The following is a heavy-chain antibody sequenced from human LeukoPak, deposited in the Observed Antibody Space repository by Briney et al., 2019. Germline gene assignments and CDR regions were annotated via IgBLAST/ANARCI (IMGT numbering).Heavy chain of an antibody. D-gene: IGHD2-2*01. J-gene: IGHJ4*02. Sequence: GGSLRLSCAASGFTVNTNYMAWVRQAPGKGLECVSVIYSSGRTDYADSVKGRFTTSRDASKNTLYLQMNSLRADDTAVYYCAREGGLGYCSTTSCAFDCWGQGTLVTVSS. V-gene: IGHV3-53*01. CDR2: IYSSGRT. CDR1: GFTVNTNY. CDR3: AREGGLGYCSTTSCAFDC.